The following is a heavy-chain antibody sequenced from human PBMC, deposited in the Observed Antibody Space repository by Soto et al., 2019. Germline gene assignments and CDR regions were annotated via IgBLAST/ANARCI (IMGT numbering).Heavy chain of an antibody. Sequence: EVQLLESGGGWLQPGGSLRLSCAASGFTFSSYAMNGVRQAPGKGLEWVSGITGSGAGSYYSDSVKGRFTISRDNSKNTLYLQMNSLRAEDTAVYYCAKAYSNSWPNDWFDPWGQGTLVTVSS. V-gene: IGHV3-23*01. CDR3: AKAYSNSWPNDWFDP. J-gene: IGHJ5*02. D-gene: IGHD6-13*01. CDR2: ITGSGAGS. CDR1: GFTFSSYA.